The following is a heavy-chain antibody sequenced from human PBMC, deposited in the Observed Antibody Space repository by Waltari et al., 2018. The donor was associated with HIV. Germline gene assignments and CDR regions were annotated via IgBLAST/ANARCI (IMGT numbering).Heavy chain of an antibody. CDR2: IYFNGNT. CDR1: GGSITNHY. D-gene: IGHD2-15*01. J-gene: IGHJ6*02. Sequence: QVQLQESGPGLVKPSETLSLTCSVSGGSITNHYLSWIRQSPEKGLEWIGYIYFNGNTNYNSSRKSRVTMSADTSKNQISLKLTSVTAADSAKYYCARGPIMTPGNFYNGFDVWGRGTTVTVSS. CDR3: ARGPIMTPGNFYNGFDV. V-gene: IGHV4-59*11.